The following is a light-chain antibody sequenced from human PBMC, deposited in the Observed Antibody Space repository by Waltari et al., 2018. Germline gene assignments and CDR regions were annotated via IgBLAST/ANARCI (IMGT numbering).Light chain of an antibody. CDR1: QSIRNW. CDR2: DAS. V-gene: IGKV1-5*01. CDR3: QQYDFYSLT. Sequence: DIQMTQSPSTLSASVGDRVTITCRASQSIRNWLAWYQQKPGKAPKLVIYDASSLESGVPSRFSGSGSGTEFTLTISSLQPDDFATYYCQQYDFYSLTFGGGTRVEIK. J-gene: IGKJ4*01.